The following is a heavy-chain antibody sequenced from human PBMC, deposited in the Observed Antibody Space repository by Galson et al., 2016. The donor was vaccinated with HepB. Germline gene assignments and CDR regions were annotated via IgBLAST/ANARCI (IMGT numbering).Heavy chain of an antibody. Sequence: PALVKPTQTITLTCTFSGFSLSSSGVGVGWIRQSPGKALEWLALIYWNDDKRYSPSLKSRLTITKDTSKNQVVLTLTNMDPVDTATYYCAHRRTSADYGSGKDHYFDYWGQGTLVTVSS. J-gene: IGHJ4*02. CDR1: GFSLSSSGVG. V-gene: IGHV2-5*01. CDR2: IYWNDDK. D-gene: IGHD3-10*01. CDR3: AHRRTSADYGSGKDHYFDY.